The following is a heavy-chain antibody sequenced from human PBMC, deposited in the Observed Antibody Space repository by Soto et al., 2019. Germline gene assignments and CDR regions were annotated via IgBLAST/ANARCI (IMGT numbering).Heavy chain of an antibody. CDR1: SGSISSSNW. Sequence: SETLSLTCAVSSGSISSSNWWSWVRQPPGKGLEWIGEIYHSGSTNYNPSLKSRVTISVDKSKNQFSLKLSSVTAADTAVYYCARKLCCGGSCNGRQRYFQHWGPGTLVTVSS. CDR3: ARKLCCGGSCNGRQRYFQH. J-gene: IGHJ1*01. D-gene: IGHD2-15*01. CDR2: IYHSGST. V-gene: IGHV4-4*02.